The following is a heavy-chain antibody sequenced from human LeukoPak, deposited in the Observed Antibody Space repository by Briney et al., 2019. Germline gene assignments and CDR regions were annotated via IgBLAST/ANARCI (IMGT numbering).Heavy chain of an antibody. CDR1: GFTFSSYG. Sequence: GGSLRLSCAASGFTFSSYGMHWVRQAPGKGLEWVAVISYDGSNKYYADSVKGRFTISRDNSKNTLYLQMNSLRAEDTAVYYCAKDRQDWNDYYYGTDVWGQGTTVTVSS. D-gene: IGHD1-1*01. V-gene: IGHV3-30*18. CDR3: AKDRQDWNDYYYGTDV. CDR2: ISYDGSNK. J-gene: IGHJ6*02.